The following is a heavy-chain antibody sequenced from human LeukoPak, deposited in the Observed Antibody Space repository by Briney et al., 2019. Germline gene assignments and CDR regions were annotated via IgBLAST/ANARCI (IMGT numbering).Heavy chain of an antibody. CDR1: GHTFTSYG. CDR2: ISAYNGNT. J-gene: IGHJ4*02. CDR3: ARECNSSGYYGY. D-gene: IGHD3-22*01. V-gene: IGHV1-18*01. Sequence: ASVKVSCKASGHTFTSYGISWVRQAPGQGLERMGWISAYNGNTNYAQKLQGRVTMTTDTSTSTAYMELRSLRSDDTAVYYCARECNSSGYYGYWGQGTPVTVSS.